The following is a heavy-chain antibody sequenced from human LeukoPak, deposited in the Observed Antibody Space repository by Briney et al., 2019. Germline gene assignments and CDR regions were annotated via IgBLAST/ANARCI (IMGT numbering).Heavy chain of an antibody. CDR1: GGSISSSSYY. CDR3: ARHVRSGCLHDY. J-gene: IGHJ4*02. CDR2: IYYSGST. Sequence: ASETLSLTCTVSGGSISSSSYYWGWIRQPPGEGLERIGSIYYSGSTYYNPSLKSRVTISVDTAKNQFSLQLRSVTAAYTAMFYCARHVRSGCLHDYWGQGTLVTVSS. D-gene: IGHD6-19*01. V-gene: IGHV4-39*01.